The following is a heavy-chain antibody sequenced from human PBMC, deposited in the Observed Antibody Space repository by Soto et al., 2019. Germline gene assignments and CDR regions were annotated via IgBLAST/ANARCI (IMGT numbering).Heavy chain of an antibody. Sequence: GGSLRLSCAASGFTFSSYSMNWVRQAPGKGLEWVSSISSSSSYIYYADSVKGRFTISRDNAKNSLYLQMNSLRAEDTAVYYCARVTIVVVPAANADYYYYMDVWGKGTAVTVSS. CDR3: ARVTIVVVPAANADYYYYMDV. CDR1: GFTFSSYS. J-gene: IGHJ6*03. CDR2: ISSSSSYI. V-gene: IGHV3-21*01. D-gene: IGHD2-2*01.